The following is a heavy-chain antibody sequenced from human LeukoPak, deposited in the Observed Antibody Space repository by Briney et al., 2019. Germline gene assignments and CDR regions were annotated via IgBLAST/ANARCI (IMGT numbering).Heavy chain of an antibody. V-gene: IGHV3-53*01. CDR2: IYSGGST. CDR1: GFTVSSNY. Sequence: GGSLRLSCAASGFTVSSNYMSWVRQAPGKGLEWVSVIYSGGSTCYADSVKGRFTISRDNSKNTLYLQMNSLRAEDTAVYYCAAPYYYDSSGYSLGYWGQGTLVTVSS. J-gene: IGHJ4*02. CDR3: AAPYYYDSSGYSLGY. D-gene: IGHD3-22*01.